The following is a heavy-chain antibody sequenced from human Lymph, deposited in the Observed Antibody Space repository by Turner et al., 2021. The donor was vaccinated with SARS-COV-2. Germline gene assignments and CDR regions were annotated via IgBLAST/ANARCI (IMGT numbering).Heavy chain of an antibody. V-gene: IGHV4-39*01. D-gene: IGHD1-26*01. Sequence: QLQLQESGPGLVKPSETLSLTCTVSGCSISSSSYYWGWIRQPPGKGLEWIGKFFDSGSSYYNPSLKSRVTISEDTSKNQFALKLTSVTAADTAVYYCGVGPTRWYFQHWGQGTLVTVSS. J-gene: IGHJ1*01. CDR1: GCSISSSSYY. CDR2: FFDSGSS. CDR3: GVGPTRWYFQH.